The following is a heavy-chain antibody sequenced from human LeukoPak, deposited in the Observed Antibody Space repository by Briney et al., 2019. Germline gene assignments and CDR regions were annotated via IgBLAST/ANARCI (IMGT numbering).Heavy chain of an antibody. CDR3: AREKAAWGFDP. V-gene: IGHV3-48*03. CDR1: GFTFSSYE. J-gene: IGHJ5*02. Sequence: GGSLRLSCAASGFTFSSYEMNWVRQAPGKGLEWVSYISSSGSTIYYADSVKGRFTISRDNAKNSLYLQMNSLRAEDTAVYYWAREKAAWGFDPWGQGTLVTVSS. CDR2: ISSSGSTI. D-gene: IGHD6-13*01.